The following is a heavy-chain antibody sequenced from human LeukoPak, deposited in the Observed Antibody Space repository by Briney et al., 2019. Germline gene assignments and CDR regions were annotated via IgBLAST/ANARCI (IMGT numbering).Heavy chain of an antibody. CDR2: ISSSGGST. V-gene: IGHV3-23*01. CDR1: GFTFSSYA. J-gene: IGHJ4*02. CDR3: AKIIARGYSYGPGPGFDY. Sequence: GGSLRLSCAASGFTFSSYAMSWVRQAPGKGLEWVSAISSSGGSTYYADSVKGRFTISRDNSKNTLYLQMNSLRAEDTAVYYCAKIIARGYSYGPGPGFDYWGQGTLVTVSS. D-gene: IGHD5-18*01.